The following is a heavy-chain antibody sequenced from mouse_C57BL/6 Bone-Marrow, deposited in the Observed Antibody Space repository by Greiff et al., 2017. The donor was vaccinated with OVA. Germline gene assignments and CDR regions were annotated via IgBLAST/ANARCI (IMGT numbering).Heavy chain of an antibody. J-gene: IGHJ3*01. CDR1: GFSFNTYA. CDR3: VAPWFDY. Sequence: EVKLVESGGGLVQPKGSLKLSCAASGFSFNTYAMNWVRQAPGKGLEWVARIRSKSNNYATDYAASVKDRFTISRDDSKSMLYLQMNNLKTESTAMYYCVAPWFDYWGQGTLVTVSA. V-gene: IGHV10-1*01. CDR2: IRSKSNNYAT.